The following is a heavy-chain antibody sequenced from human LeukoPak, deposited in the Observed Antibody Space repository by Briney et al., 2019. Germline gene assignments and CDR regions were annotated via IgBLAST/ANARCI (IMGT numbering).Heavy chain of an antibody. Sequence: GGSLRLSCAASGFIFSNYAMTWVRQAPGKGLEWVSAISGSGDDTNYADSVKGRFTISRDNSKSTLYLQMNSLRADDTAVFYCARSLGSGCHYGDWGQGTLVTVSS. CDR3: ARSLGSGCHYGD. CDR2: ISGSGDDT. CDR1: GFIFSNYA. J-gene: IGHJ4*02. D-gene: IGHD3-10*01. V-gene: IGHV3-23*01.